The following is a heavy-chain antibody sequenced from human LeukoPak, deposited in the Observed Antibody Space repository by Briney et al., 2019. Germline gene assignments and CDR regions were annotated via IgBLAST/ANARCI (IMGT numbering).Heavy chain of an antibody. CDR3: ARVGDSCSSTSCHYYYYYGMDV. D-gene: IGHD2-2*01. V-gene: IGHV3-23*01. CDR2: ISGSGGST. J-gene: IGHJ6*02. Sequence: GGSLRLSCAASGFTVSSNYMSWVRQAPGKGLEWVSAISGSGGSTYYADSVKGRFTISRDNSKNTLYLQMNSLRAEDTAVYYCARVGDSCSSTSCHYYYYYGMDVWGQGTTVTVSS. CDR1: GFTVSSNY.